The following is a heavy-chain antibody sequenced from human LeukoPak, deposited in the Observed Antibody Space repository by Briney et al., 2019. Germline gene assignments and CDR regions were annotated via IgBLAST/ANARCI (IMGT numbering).Heavy chain of an antibody. CDR3: ARTYYDILTGYYAATYYYYMDV. J-gene: IGHJ6*03. Sequence: PSETLSLTCTVSGYSISSGYYWSWIRQPPGQGLEWIGYIYYSGSTNYNPSLKSRVTISVDTSKNQFSLKLSSVTAADTAVYYCARTYYDILTGYYAATYYYYMDVWGKGTTVTVSS. CDR2: IYYSGST. CDR1: GYSISSGYY. D-gene: IGHD3-9*01. V-gene: IGHV4-61*01.